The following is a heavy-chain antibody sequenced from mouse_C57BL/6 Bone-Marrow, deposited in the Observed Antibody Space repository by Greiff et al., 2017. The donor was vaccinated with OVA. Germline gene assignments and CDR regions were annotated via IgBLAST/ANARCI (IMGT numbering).Heavy chain of an antibody. Sequence: QVQLQQSGAELAKPGASVKLSCKASGYTFTSYWMHWVKQRPGQGLEWIGYINPSSGYTKYNQKFKGKATLTADNSSSTAYMQLSSLTYEDSAVYYCARHGLDYWGQGTTLTVSS. V-gene: IGHV1-7*01. CDR1: GYTFTSYW. D-gene: IGHD2-2*01. CDR3: ARHGLDY. CDR2: INPSSGYT. J-gene: IGHJ2*01.